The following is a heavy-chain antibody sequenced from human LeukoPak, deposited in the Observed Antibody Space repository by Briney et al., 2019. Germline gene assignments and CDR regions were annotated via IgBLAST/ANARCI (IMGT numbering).Heavy chain of an antibody. D-gene: IGHD2-21*01. J-gene: IGHJ4*02. CDR1: GFTFNNYW. V-gene: IGHV3-7*03. CDR2: IKQDGSEK. CDR3: ARGFRGYYFDY. Sequence: GGSLRLSCAASGFTFNNYWMNWVRQAPGKGLEWVANIKQDGSEKYYVDSVKGRFTFSRDNAKNSPYLQMNSLRAEDTAVYYCARGFRGYYFDYWGQGTLVTVSS.